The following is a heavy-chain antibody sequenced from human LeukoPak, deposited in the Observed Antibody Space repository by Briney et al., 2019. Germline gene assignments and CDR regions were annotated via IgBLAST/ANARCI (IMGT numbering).Heavy chain of an antibody. J-gene: IGHJ4*02. CDR1: GFTFSSYG. V-gene: IGHV3-30*03. CDR2: ISYDGSNK. Sequence: GGSLRLSCAASGFTFSSYGMHWVRQAPGKGLEWVAVISYDGSNKYSADSVKGRFTISRDNSKNTLYLQMNSLRAEDTAVYYCARDQYGWTRLDYWGQGTLVTVSS. CDR3: ARDQYGWTRLDY. D-gene: IGHD6-19*01.